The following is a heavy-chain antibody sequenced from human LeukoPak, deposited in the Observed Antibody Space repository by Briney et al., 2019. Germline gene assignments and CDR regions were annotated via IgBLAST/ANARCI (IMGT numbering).Heavy chain of an antibody. Sequence: PGGSLRLSSAASGFSFSRHAMSWVRQAPGKGLEWVTAISGSDDRTFYAGSVKGRFTVSRDNSKNTLYLQMSSLRAEDTAIYYCVKLRTGTATNFDYWGQGTLVTVSS. CDR1: GFSFSRHA. D-gene: IGHD1-1*01. V-gene: IGHV3-23*01. CDR2: ISGSDDRT. J-gene: IGHJ4*02. CDR3: VKLRTGTATNFDY.